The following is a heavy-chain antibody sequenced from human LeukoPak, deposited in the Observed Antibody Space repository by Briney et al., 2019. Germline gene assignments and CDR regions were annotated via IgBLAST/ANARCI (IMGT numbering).Heavy chain of an antibody. CDR2: IYWNDDK. J-gene: IGHJ4*02. D-gene: IGHD1-1*01. Sequence: SGPTLVKPTQTLTLTCTFSGFSLSTSGVGVGWIRQPPGKALEWLALIYWNDDKRYSPSLKSRLTITKDTSKNQVVLTMTNMDPVDTATYYCARSRTGTHYPYYFDYWGQGTLVTVSS. CDR1: GFSLSTSGVG. CDR3: ARSRTGTHYPYYFDY. V-gene: IGHV2-5*01.